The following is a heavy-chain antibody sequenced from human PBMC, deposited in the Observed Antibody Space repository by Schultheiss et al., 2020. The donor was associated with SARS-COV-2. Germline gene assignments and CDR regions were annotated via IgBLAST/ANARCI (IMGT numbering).Heavy chain of an antibody. D-gene: IGHD5-12*01. CDR2: INHSGST. Sequence: SETLSITCAVYGGSLSGYYWSWIRQPAGKGLEWIGEINHSGSTSYNPSLKSRVTISVDTSKNQFSLKLTSVTAADTAVYYCARGNGGYAYWGHGTLVTVSS. J-gene: IGHJ4*01. V-gene: IGHV4-34*01. CDR3: ARGNGGYAY. CDR1: GGSLSGYY.